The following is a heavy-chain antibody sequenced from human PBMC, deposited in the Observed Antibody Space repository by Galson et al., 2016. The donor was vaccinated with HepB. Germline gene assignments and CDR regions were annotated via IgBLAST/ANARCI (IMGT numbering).Heavy chain of an antibody. D-gene: IGHD2-15*01. Sequence: SVKVSCKASGYTLTSYDVTWVRQATGQGLEWMGWMNPNSGNTGYAQKFQGRVTMTGNTSTGTAYMELSSLRSEDTAVYYCARSWNNEVVVSVSQTVFYYGMDVWGQGTTVTVSS. J-gene: IGHJ6*02. CDR3: ARSWNNEVVVSVSQTVFYYGMDV. CDR1: GYTLTSYD. CDR2: MNPNSGNT. V-gene: IGHV1-8*01.